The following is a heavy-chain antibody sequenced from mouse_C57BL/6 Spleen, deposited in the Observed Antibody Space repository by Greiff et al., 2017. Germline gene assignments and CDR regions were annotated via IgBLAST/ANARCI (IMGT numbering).Heavy chain of an antibody. J-gene: IGHJ1*03. CDR3: ARPRTVVADWYFDV. Sequence: EVKLMESGGGLVKPGGSLKLSCAASGFTFSDYGMHWVRQAPEKGLEWVAYISSGSSTIYYADTVKGRFTISRDNAKNTLFLQMTSLRSEDTAMYYCARPRTVVADWYFDVWGTGTTVTVSS. CDR2: ISSGSSTI. V-gene: IGHV5-17*01. D-gene: IGHD1-1*01. CDR1: GFTFSDYG.